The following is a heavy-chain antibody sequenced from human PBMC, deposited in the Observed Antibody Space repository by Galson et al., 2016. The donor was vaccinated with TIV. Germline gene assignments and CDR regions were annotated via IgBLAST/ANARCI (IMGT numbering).Heavy chain of an antibody. V-gene: IGHV3-21*01. CDR2: ISSSSSYI. D-gene: IGHD4-17*01. CDR3: ARVMTTVTDDDAFDI. J-gene: IGHJ3*02. CDR1: GFTFSSYS. Sequence: SLRLSCAASGFTFSSYSMNWVRQAPGKGLVWVSSISSSSSYIYYADSVKGRFTISRDNAKNSLYLQMNSLRAEDTAVYYYARVMTTVTDDDAFDIWGQGTMVTVSS.